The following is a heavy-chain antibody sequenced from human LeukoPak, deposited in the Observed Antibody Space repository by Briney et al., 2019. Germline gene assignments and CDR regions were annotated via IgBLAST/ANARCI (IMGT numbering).Heavy chain of an antibody. Sequence: GGSLRLSCAASGFIINTSYMTWVRQAPGKGLEWVSLINSDGSTYYADSVKGRFTISRDNSKNTLYLQMNSLRAEDTAVYYCARDAYTTRWYYYWGQGTLVTVSS. D-gene: IGHD6-13*01. J-gene: IGHJ4*02. V-gene: IGHV3-53*01. CDR1: GFIINTSY. CDR3: ARDAYTTRWYYY. CDR2: INSDGST.